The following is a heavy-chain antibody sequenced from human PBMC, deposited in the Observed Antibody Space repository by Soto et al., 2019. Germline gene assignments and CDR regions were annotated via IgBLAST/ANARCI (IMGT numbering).Heavy chain of an antibody. CDR2: ISTLGTTI. CDR3: ARVAITGLVNSPLFFFDI. V-gene: IGHV3-48*03. CDR1: GFNFNIYG. J-gene: IGHJ4*02. D-gene: IGHD6-6*01. Sequence: GSLRLSCSASGFNFNIYGMTWVRQAPGKGLEWISDISTLGTTIHYADSVRDRFTISRDNPSNTVYLHLTSLRDEDTAVYYCARVAITGLVNSPLFFFDIWGQATLVTLSS.